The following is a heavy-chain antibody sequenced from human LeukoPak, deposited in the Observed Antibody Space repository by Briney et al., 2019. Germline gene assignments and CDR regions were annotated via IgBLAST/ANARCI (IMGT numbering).Heavy chain of an antibody. D-gene: IGHD3-22*01. CDR1: GGTFSSYA. V-gene: IGHV1-69*13. Sequence: SVKVSCKASGGTFSSYAISWVRQAPGQGLEWMGGIIPIFGTANYAQKFQGRVTITADESTSTAYMELSSLRSEDTAMYYCARVRGYDSSAYSDYWGQGTLVTVSS. J-gene: IGHJ4*02. CDR3: ARVRGYDSSAYSDY. CDR2: IIPIFGTA.